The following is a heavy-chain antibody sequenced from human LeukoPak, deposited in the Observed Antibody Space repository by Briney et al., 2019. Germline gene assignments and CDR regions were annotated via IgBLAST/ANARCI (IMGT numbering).Heavy chain of an antibody. J-gene: IGHJ6*03. Sequence: PGRSLRLSCTASGFTFGDYAMSWVRQAPGKGLEWVGFIRSKAYGGTTEYAASVKGRFTISRDDSKSIAYLQMNSLKTEDTAAYYCTRTPHEGYCSSTSCYYYMDVWGKGTTVTVSS. CDR2: IRSKAYGGTT. D-gene: IGHD2-2*01. V-gene: IGHV3-49*04. CDR3: TRTPHEGYCSSTSCYYYMDV. CDR1: GFTFGDYA.